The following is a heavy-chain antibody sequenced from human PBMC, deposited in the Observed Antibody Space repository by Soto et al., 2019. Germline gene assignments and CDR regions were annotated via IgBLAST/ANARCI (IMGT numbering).Heavy chain of an antibody. D-gene: IGHD6-19*01. V-gene: IGHV3-73*02. CDR3: VRQWLVFSPLDH. J-gene: IGHJ4*01. CDR1: GFIFSGSA. CDR2: IGRKAKNYAT. Sequence: EVHLVQSGGGLVQPGGSLKLSCAASGFIFSGSAMHWVRQASGKGLEWVGRIGRKAKNYATEYGASGEGRFTISRDDSKNTSFLLMNSLKSEDTAVYFCVRQWLVFSPLDHWGHGTLVTVSS.